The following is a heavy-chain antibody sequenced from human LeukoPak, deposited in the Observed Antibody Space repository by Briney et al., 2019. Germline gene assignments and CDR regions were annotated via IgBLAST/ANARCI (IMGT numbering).Heavy chain of an antibody. Sequence: ASVKVSCKASGGTFSSYAISWVRQAPGQGPEWMGGIIPIFGTANYAQKFQGRVTITADESTSTAYMELSSLRSEDTAVYYCATDYGDHDAFDIWGQGTMVTVSS. CDR3: ATDYGDHDAFDI. CDR1: GGTFSSYA. J-gene: IGHJ3*02. CDR2: IIPIFGTA. D-gene: IGHD4-17*01. V-gene: IGHV1-69*13.